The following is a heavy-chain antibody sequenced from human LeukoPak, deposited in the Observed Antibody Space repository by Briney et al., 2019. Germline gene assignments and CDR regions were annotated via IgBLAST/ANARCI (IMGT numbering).Heavy chain of an antibody. CDR3: ARSRADYDILTGYPYYFDY. CDR2: VIPIFGTA. V-gene: IGHV1-69*06. Sequence: ASVKVSCKASGGTFSSYAISWGRHAPGQGLEWMGGVIPIFGTANYAQKFQGRVTITADKSTSTAYMELSRLRSEDTAVYYCARSRADYDILTGYPYYFDYWGQGTLVTVSS. CDR1: GGTFSSYA. J-gene: IGHJ4*02. D-gene: IGHD3-9*01.